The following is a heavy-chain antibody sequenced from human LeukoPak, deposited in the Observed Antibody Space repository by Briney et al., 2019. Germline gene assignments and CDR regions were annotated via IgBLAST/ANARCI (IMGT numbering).Heavy chain of an antibody. D-gene: IGHD6-13*01. V-gene: IGHV3-48*01. J-gene: IGHJ4*02. CDR2: ISSSSSTI. Sequence: GGSLRLSCAASGFTFSSSSMNWVRQAPGKGLEWVSYISSSSSTIYYADSVKGRFTISRDNAKNSLYLQMNSLRAEDTAVYYCARESSSGYIDYWGQGTLVTVSS. CDR1: GFTFSSSS. CDR3: ARESSSGYIDY.